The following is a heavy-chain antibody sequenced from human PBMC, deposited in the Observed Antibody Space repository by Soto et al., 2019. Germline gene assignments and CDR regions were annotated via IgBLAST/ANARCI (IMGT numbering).Heavy chain of an antibody. V-gene: IGHV4-31*03. CDR3: AREGSTYGIEV. D-gene: IGHD6-13*01. Sequence: SXETLSLTCTVSGVSISSGGYYWSWMGQHPGKGLEWIGYIYYSGSTYYNPSLKSRVTISVDTSKNQFSLKLSSVTAADTAVYYYAREGSTYGIEVWGQGTTVTVSS. J-gene: IGHJ6*02. CDR2: IYYSGST. CDR1: GVSISSGGYY.